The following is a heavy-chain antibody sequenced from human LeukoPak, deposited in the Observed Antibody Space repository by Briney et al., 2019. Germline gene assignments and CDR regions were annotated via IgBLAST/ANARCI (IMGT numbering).Heavy chain of an antibody. CDR2: INHSGST. J-gene: IGHJ4*02. Sequence: NPSQTLSLTCTVSGGSISSGGYYWSWIRQPPGKGLEWIGEINHSGSTNYNPSLKSRVTISVDTSKNQFSLKLSSVTAADTAVYYCARGGYGDPNYFDYWGQGTLVTVSS. D-gene: IGHD4-17*01. CDR3: ARGGYGDPNYFDY. V-gene: IGHV4-30-2*01. CDR1: GGSISSGGYY.